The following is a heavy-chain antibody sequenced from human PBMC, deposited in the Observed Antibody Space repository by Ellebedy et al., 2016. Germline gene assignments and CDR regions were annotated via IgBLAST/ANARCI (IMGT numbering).Heavy chain of an antibody. Sequence: ETLSLTCAATGLTVSSAYISWFRQPPGRGPEWVAMTSPDGNTHYPDSVRGRFTMSRDNSKNTLYLQMNSLTAEDTAVYFCANSGYSYAWGHWGQGTRVTVSS. J-gene: IGHJ4*02. CDR1: GLTVSSAY. CDR2: TSPDGNT. CDR3: ANSGYSYAWGH. D-gene: IGHD5-18*01. V-gene: IGHV3-53*01.